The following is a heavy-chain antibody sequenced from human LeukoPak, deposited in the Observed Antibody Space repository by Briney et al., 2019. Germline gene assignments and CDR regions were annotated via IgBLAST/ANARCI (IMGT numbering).Heavy chain of an antibody. V-gene: IGHV4-30-4*01. CDR1: VGSINNGDYY. CDR3: ARGNGYNLGTFDY. Sequence: PSETLSLTCIVSVGSINNGDYYCSWIRQSPGKGLEWIGYIYFSGAAYYNPSLKSRVLISVNTSTNQFSLRVTSMTAADTAVYYCARGNGYNLGTFDYWGQGTLVTDSS. CDR2: IYFSGAA. D-gene: IGHD5-24*01. J-gene: IGHJ4*02.